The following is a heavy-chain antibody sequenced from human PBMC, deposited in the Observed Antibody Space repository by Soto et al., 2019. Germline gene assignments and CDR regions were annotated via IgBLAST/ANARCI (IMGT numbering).Heavy chain of an antibody. V-gene: IGHV4-34*01. CDR3: AEYSGYSGSWYSFYYYGMDV. Sequence: SETLSPTCAVYGGSFTGYYWSWIRQPPGKGLEWIGEINHSGSTNYNPSLKSRVTISVDTSKTQFSLKLSSVTAADTAVYYCAEYSGYSGSWYSFYYYGMDVWGEGTTVTVSS. D-gene: IGHD6-13*01. CDR2: INHSGST. CDR1: GGSFTGYY. J-gene: IGHJ6*04.